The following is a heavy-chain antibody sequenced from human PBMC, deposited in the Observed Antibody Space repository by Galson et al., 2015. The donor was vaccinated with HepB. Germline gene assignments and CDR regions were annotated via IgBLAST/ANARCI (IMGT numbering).Heavy chain of an antibody. J-gene: IGHJ2*01. V-gene: IGHV4-59*08. CDR1: GGSISSYY. Sequence: SETRSLTCTVSGGSISSYYWSWIRQPPGKGLEWIGYIYYSGSTNYNPSLKSRVTISVDTSKNQFSLKLSSVTAADTAVYYCARLMSSSWPSGYFDLWGRGTLVTVSS. CDR2: IYYSGST. D-gene: IGHD6-13*01. CDR3: ARLMSSSWPSGYFDL.